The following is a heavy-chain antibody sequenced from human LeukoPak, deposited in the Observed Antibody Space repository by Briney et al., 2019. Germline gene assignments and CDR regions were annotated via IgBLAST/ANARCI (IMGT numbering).Heavy chain of an antibody. J-gene: IGHJ4*02. CDR1: GGSISSGSYY. Sequence: PSETLSLTCTVSGGSISSGSYYWSWIRQPAGKGLEWIGRIYTSGSTNYNPSLKNRVTISVDTSKNQFSLKLSSVTAADTAVYYCARGVGDLYDSSGYYYVPFDYWGQGTLVTVSS. V-gene: IGHV4-61*02. CDR3: ARGVGDLYDSSGYYYVPFDY. CDR2: IYTSGST. D-gene: IGHD3-22*01.